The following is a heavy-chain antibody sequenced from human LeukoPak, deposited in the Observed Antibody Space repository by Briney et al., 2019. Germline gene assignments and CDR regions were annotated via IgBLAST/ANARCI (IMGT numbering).Heavy chain of an antibody. Sequence: VASVKVSCKASGYTFTSYGISWVRQAPGQGLEWMGWISAYNGNTNYAQKLQGRVTMTTDTSTSTAYMELRSLRSDDTAVYYCAREGYCSSTSRLLGKGGFDYWGQGTLVTVSS. D-gene: IGHD2-2*01. V-gene: IGHV1-18*01. CDR2: ISAYNGNT. CDR3: AREGYCSSTSRLLGKGGFDY. CDR1: GYTFTSYG. J-gene: IGHJ4*02.